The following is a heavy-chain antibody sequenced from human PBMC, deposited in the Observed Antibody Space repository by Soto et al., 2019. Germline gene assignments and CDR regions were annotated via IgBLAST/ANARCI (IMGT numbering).Heavy chain of an antibody. Sequence: QLQLQESGPGLVKPSETLSLTCTVSGGSISSSSYYWGWIRQPPGKGLEWIGSIYYSGSTYYNPSLKSRVTISVDTSKNQFSLKLSSVTAADTAVYYCARESRLRRFGELLSTDYWGQGTLVTVSS. CDR2: IYYSGST. J-gene: IGHJ4*02. CDR1: GGSISSSSYY. CDR3: ARESRLRRFGELLSTDY. V-gene: IGHV4-39*02. D-gene: IGHD3-10*01.